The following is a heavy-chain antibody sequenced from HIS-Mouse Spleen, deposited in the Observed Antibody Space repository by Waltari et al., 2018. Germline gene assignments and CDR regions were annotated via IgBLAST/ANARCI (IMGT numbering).Heavy chain of an antibody. D-gene: IGHD3-9*01. CDR3: AKAEPSDYYDILTGYFDY. CDR2: GSI. Sequence: GSIGYADSVKGRFTISRDNAKNSLYLQMNSLRAEDTALYYCAKAEPSDYYDILTGYFDYWGQGTLVTVSS. J-gene: IGHJ4*02. V-gene: IGHV3-9*01.